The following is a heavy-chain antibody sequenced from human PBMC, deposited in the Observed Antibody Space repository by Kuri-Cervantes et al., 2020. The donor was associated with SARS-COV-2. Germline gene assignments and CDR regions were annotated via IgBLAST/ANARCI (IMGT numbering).Heavy chain of an antibody. CDR1: GFTFSSYW. V-gene: IGHV3-21*01. J-gene: IGHJ6*03. Sequence: GESLKISCAASGFTFSSYWMSWVRQAPGRGLEWVSSISSSSSYIYYADSVKGRFTISRDNATNSLYLQMNSLRAEDTAVYYCARASGYDFWSGYNYYYYMDVWGKGTTVTVSS. CDR3: ARASGYDFWSGYNYYYYMDV. CDR2: ISSSSSYI. D-gene: IGHD3-3*01.